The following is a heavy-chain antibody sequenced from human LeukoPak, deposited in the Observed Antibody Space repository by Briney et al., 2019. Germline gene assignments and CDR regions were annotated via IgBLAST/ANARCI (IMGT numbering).Heavy chain of an antibody. CDR3: AKGQYYDSSGYYPAYFDY. J-gene: IGHJ4*02. CDR1: GFTFSSYW. Sequence: PGGSLRLSCAASGFTFSSYWMHWVRQAPGKGLVWVSRINSDGSSTSYADSVKGRFTISRDNAKNTLYLQMNSLRAEDTAVYYCAKGQYYDSSGYYPAYFDYWGQGTLVTVSS. CDR2: INSDGSST. D-gene: IGHD3-22*01. V-gene: IGHV3-74*01.